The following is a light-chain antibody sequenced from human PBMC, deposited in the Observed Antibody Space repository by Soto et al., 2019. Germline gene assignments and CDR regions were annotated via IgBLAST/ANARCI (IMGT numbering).Light chain of an antibody. J-gene: IGLJ2*01. V-gene: IGLV2-8*01. CDR3: SSYAGSNNLV. CDR2: EVS. Sequence: QSVLTQPPSASGSPGQSVTISFTGTSSDVGGYNFVSWYQQHPGRVPKLMIYEVSKRPSGVPDRFSGSKSGNTASLAVSGLQAEDEADYYCSSYAGSNNLVFGGGTKVTVL. CDR1: SSDVGGYNF.